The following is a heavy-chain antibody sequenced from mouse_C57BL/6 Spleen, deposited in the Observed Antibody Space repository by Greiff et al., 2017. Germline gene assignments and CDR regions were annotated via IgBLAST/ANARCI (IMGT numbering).Heavy chain of an antibody. V-gene: IGHV14-4*01. Sequence: VQLQQSGAELVRPGASVKLSCTASGFNIKDDYMHWVKQRPEQGLEWIGWIDPENGDTEYASKFQGKATITADISSNTAYLQLSSLTSEDTAVYYCTRSSSYWYFDVWGTGTTVTVSS. CDR3: TRSSSYWYFDV. J-gene: IGHJ1*03. CDR2: IDPENGDT. D-gene: IGHD1-1*01. CDR1: GFNIKDDY.